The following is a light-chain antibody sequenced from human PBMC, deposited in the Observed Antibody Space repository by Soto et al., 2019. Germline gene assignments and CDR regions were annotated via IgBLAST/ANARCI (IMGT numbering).Light chain of an antibody. J-gene: IGLJ7*01. V-gene: IGLV1-44*01. Sequence: QSVLTQPPSASGTPGQRVTISCSGSSSNIGSNTVNWYQQLPGTAPKLLIYSSNQRPSGVPDRFSGSKSGTSASLAINGLQSEDEADYYCATWDDSLSGTVSGGGTQLTVL. CDR3: ATWDDSLSGTV. CDR2: SSN. CDR1: SSNIGSNT.